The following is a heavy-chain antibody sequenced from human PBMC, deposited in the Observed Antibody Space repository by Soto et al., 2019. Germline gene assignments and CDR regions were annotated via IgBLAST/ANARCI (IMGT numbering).Heavy chain of an antibody. D-gene: IGHD1-26*01. CDR2: IYYSGST. J-gene: IGHJ4*02. CDR1: SASISSYY. CDR3: ARQRELSPGYFFDY. V-gene: IGHV4-59*08. Sequence: PSETLSLTCAVSSASISSYYWSWIRQPPGKGLEWIGYIYYSGSTKYNPSLKSRVTISVDTSKNQFSLKLSSVTAADTAVYYCARQRELSPGYFFDYWGQGTLVSVS.